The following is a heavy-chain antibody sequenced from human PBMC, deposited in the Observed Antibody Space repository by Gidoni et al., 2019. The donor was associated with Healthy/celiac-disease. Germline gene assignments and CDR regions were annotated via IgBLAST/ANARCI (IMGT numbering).Heavy chain of an antibody. CDR2: ISSSSSYI. CDR1: GFTFSSYS. CDR3: ARDFTMVRGVIAFDP. J-gene: IGHJ5*02. V-gene: IGHV3-21*01. Sequence: EVQLVESGGGLVKPGGSLRLSCAASGFTFSSYSMNWVRQAPGKGLEWVSSISSSSSYIYYADSVKGRFTISRDNAKNSLYLQMNSLRAEDTAVYYCARDFTMVRGVIAFDPWGQGTLVTVSS. D-gene: IGHD3-10*01.